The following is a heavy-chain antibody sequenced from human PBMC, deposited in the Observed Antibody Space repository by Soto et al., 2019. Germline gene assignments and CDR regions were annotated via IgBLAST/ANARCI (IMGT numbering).Heavy chain of an antibody. CDR2: ISWNSGSI. D-gene: IGHD1-7*01. J-gene: IGHJ4*02. CDR1: GFTFDDYA. V-gene: IGHV3-9*01. CDR3: AKAVYNWNSVPDYYFDY. Sequence: GGSLRLSCAASGFTFDDYAMHWVRQAPGKGLEWVSGISWNSGSIGYADSVKGRFTISRDNAKNSLYLQMNSLRAEDTALYYCAKAVYNWNSVPDYYFDYWGQGTLVTVSS.